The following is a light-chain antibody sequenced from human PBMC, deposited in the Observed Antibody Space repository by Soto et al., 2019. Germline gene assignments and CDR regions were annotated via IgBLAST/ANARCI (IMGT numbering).Light chain of an antibody. CDR2: GAS. Sequence: EIVMTQSPATLSVSPGERATLSCRASQSVSSNLAWYQQKPGQAPRLLIYGASIRATGIPARFSGSGSGTEFTLTISSLQSEEFAVYYCKQYNNWPPLTFGGGNKVEIK. CDR1: QSVSSN. CDR3: KQYNNWPPLT. V-gene: IGKV3D-15*01. J-gene: IGKJ4*01.